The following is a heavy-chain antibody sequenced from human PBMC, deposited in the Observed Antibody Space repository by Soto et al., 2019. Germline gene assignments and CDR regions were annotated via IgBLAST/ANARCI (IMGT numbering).Heavy chain of an antibody. CDR3: ARLVQGTIAIRGSSHHRWVDY. V-gene: IGHV4-39*01. J-gene: IGHJ4*02. CDR2: IYYSGST. CDR1: GGSISSSSYY. D-gene: IGHD6-6*01. Sequence: QLQLQESGPGLVKPSETLSLTCTVSGGSISSSSYYWGWIRQPPGKGLEWIGSIYYSGSTYYNPSLKSRVTISVNTSKNQFSLKLSSVTAADTSVYYCARLVQGTIAIRGSSHHRWVDYWVQGTLVTVSS.